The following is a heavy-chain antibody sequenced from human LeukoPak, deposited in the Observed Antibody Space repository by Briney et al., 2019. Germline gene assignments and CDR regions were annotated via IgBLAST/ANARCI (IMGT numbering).Heavy chain of an antibody. J-gene: IGHJ3*02. V-gene: IGHV4-30-4*02. Sequence: SETLSLTCTVSGGSISSGDYYWSWIRQPPGKGLEWIGYIYYSGSTYYNPSLKSRVTISVDTSKNQFSLKLSSVTAADTAVYYCAREGTHTWPHDAFDIWGQGTMVTVSS. CDR2: IYYSGST. D-gene: IGHD1-14*01. CDR3: AREGTHTWPHDAFDI. CDR1: GGSISSGDYY.